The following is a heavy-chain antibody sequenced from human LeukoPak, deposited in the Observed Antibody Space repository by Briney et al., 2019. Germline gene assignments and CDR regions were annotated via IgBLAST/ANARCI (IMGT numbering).Heavy chain of an antibody. CDR2: TRNKANSYTT. J-gene: IGHJ4*02. V-gene: IGHV3-72*01. CDR3: TRGVEYSSSSDY. CDR1: GFTFSDHY. Sequence: PGGSLRLSXAASGFTFSDHYMDWVRQAPGKGLEWVGRTRNKANSYTTEYAASVKGRFTFSRDESKNSLYLQMNSLKTEDTAVYYCTRGVEYSSSSDYWGQGTLVTVSS. D-gene: IGHD6-6*01.